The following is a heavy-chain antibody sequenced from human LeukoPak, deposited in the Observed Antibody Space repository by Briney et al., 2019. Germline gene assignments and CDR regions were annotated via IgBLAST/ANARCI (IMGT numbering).Heavy chain of an antibody. Sequence: PGGSLRLSCAASGFTFSSYGMHWVRQAPGKGLEWVAFIRYDGSNKYYADSVKGRFTISRDNSKNTLYLQMNSLRAEDTAVYYCAKDLHGRWFGELPDFDYWGQGTLVTVSS. D-gene: IGHD3-10*01. CDR1: GFTFSSYG. J-gene: IGHJ4*02. CDR3: AKDLHGRWFGELPDFDY. V-gene: IGHV3-30*02. CDR2: IRYDGSNK.